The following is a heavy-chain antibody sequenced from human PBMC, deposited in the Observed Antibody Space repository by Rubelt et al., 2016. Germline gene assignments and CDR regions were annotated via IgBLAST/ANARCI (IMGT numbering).Heavy chain of an antibody. CDR1: GEPFSGYH. CDR3: ARSRIAVAGTLDY. V-gene: IGHV4-34*01. Sequence: QVQLQQWGAGQLKPSETLSLTCAVYGEPFSGYHWSWIRQPPGKGLEWIGEINHSGSTNYNPSLKSGVTISVDASKNQFSLKLSAVTAADTAVYYCARSRIAVAGTLDYWGHGTLVTVSS. D-gene: IGHD6-19*01. J-gene: IGHJ4*01. CDR2: INHSGST.